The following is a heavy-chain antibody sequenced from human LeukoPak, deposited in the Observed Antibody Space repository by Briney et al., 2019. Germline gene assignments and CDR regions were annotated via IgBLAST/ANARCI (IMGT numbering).Heavy chain of an antibody. CDR3: AKDRSSGSYYDYYYYYGMDV. V-gene: IGHV3-21*01. J-gene: IGHJ6*02. CDR2: ISSSSSYI. CDR1: GFTFSSYS. D-gene: IGHD1-26*01. Sequence: GGSLRLSCAASGFTFSSYSMNWVRQAPGKGLEWVSSISSSSSYIYYADSVKGRFTISRDNAKNTLYLQMNSLRAEDTAVYYCAKDRSSGSYYDYYYYYGMDVWGQGTTVTVSS.